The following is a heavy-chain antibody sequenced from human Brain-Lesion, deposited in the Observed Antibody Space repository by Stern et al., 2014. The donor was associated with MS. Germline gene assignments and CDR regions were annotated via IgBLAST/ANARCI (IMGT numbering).Heavy chain of an antibody. D-gene: IGHD1-26*01. CDR1: GYTLTDFS. CDR2: FDPEDGET. J-gene: IGHJ4*02. V-gene: IGHV1-24*01. CDR3: ATLSPGAGGNYYRHFDY. Sequence: QMQLVQSGAEVKKPGASVKVSCKVSGYTLTDFSMHWVRQAPRKGLEWMGGFDPEDGETIYAQKFQGRVTMTADTSPDTAFMELSILRSEDTAVYYCATLSPGAGGNYYRHFDYWGQGTLVTVSS.